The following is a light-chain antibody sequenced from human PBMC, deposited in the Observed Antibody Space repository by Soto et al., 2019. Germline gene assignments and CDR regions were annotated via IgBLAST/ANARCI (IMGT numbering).Light chain of an antibody. CDR3: QQYGSSPTWT. Sequence: EIVLTQSPTTLALSPGSRSTLSCRASQSVSSSYLAWYQQKPGQAPRLLIYGASSRATGIPDSFSGSGSGTDFTLTISRLETADFAAYYCQQYGSSPTWTFGQGTKVDI. CDR1: QSVSSSY. CDR2: GAS. J-gene: IGKJ1*01. V-gene: IGKV3-20*01.